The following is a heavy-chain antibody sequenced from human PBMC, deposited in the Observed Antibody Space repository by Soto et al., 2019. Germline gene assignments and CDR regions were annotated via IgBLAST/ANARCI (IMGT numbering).Heavy chain of an antibody. CDR3: ARDHGYIYRFWYFDL. CDR1: GGSIDTYY. J-gene: IGHJ2*01. CDR2: NYYSRST. Sequence: QVQLQESGPGLVKPSETLSLTCTVSGGSIDTYYWSWIRQPPGKGLEWIGYNYYSRSTNYNPPLNGRATRASDTSKNQFSLKLRSVTAADTAVYYCARDHGYIYRFWYFDLWGRGTLVTVSS. D-gene: IGHD5-18*01. V-gene: IGHV4-59*01.